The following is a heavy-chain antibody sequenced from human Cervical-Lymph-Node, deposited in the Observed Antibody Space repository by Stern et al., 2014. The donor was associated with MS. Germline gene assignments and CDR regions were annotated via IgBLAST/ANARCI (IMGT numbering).Heavy chain of an antibody. Sequence: QLQLQESRPGLVKPSETLSLTCPVSGGSITNYSWSWIRQPPGKGLEWIGYIYYSGSTNYNPSLKSRVTISVDTSKNQFSLKLSSVTAADTAVYYCARDKGMFFLWGQGTLVTVSS. V-gene: IGHV4-59*01. J-gene: IGHJ4*01. D-gene: IGHD2/OR15-2a*01. CDR1: GGSITNYS. CDR2: IYYSGST. CDR3: ARDKGMFFL.